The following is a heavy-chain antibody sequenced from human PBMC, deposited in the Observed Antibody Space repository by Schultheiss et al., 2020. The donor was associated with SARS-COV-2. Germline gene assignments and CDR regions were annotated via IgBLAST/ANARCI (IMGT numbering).Heavy chain of an antibody. Sequence: GGSLRLSCAASGFTFSSYWMHWVRQAPGKGLEWVSSISSSSSYIYYADSVKGRFTISRDNSKNTLYLQMNSLRAEDTAVYYCARGAGDYDYWGQGTLVTVAS. CDR1: GFTFSSYW. D-gene: IGHD4-17*01. J-gene: IGHJ4*02. CDR2: ISSSSSYI. CDR3: ARGAGDYDY. V-gene: IGHV3-21*01.